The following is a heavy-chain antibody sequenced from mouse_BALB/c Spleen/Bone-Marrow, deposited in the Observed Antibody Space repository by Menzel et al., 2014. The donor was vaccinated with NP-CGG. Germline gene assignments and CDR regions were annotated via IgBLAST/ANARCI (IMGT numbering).Heavy chain of an antibody. Sequence: AQLQQSGAELVRPGSSVKISCKASGYAFSTYWMNWVKQRPGQGLEWIGQIYPGDGDTNYNGKFKGKATLTADRSSSTASMQLSSLTSEDSAVYFCARVGFSFDYWGQGTTLTVSS. V-gene: IGHV1-80*01. CDR1: GYAFSTYW. D-gene: IGHD3-1*01. CDR2: IYPGDGDT. CDR3: ARVGFSFDY. J-gene: IGHJ2*01.